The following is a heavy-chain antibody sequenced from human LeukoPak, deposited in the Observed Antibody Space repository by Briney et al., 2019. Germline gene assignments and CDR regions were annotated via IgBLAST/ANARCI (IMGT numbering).Heavy chain of an antibody. V-gene: IGHV3-21*01. J-gene: IGHJ4*02. CDR3: ARDGELFEELF. D-gene: IGHD3-10*02. Sequence: GGSLRLSCAASGFTFSSYSMSWVRQAPAKGLEWVSSISSTSSYIYYADSVKGRFTISRDNAKNSLFLQMNSLRAEDTAIYYCARDGELFEELFWGQGALVIVSS. CDR2: ISSTSSYI. CDR1: GFTFSSYS.